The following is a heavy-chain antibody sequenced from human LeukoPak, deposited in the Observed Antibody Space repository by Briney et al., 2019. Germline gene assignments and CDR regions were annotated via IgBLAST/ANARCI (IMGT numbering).Heavy chain of an antibody. J-gene: IGHJ4*02. D-gene: IGHD4-17*01. CDR1: GFSFTFYS. V-gene: IGHV3-7*03. CDR2: IKQDGSEK. CDR3: AKGRGLSYDYGVDY. Sequence: GGSLRLSCAASGFSFTFYSMNWARQAPGKGLEWVANIKQDGSEKYYVDSLKGRFTISRDNAKNSLYLQMNSLRAEDMALYYCAKGRGLSYDYGVDYWGQGTLVTVSS.